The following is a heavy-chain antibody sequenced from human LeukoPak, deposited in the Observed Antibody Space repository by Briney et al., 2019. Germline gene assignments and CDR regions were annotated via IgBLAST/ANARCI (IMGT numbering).Heavy chain of an antibody. CDR2: IWYDGSQK. CDR3: ARWGHSRRFDP. V-gene: IGHV3-33*01. CDR1: GFTFSSHG. Sequence: GGSLRLSCAASGFTFSSHGMNWVRRAPGKGLEWVAVIWYDGSQKYYADSVQGRFTISRDNSKNMVYLEMNSLRADDTAVYYCARWGHSRRFDPWGQGTLVTVSS. D-gene: IGHD3-16*01. J-gene: IGHJ5*02.